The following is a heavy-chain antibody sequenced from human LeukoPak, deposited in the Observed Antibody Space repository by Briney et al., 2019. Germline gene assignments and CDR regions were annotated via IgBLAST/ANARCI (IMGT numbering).Heavy chain of an antibody. CDR3: ARETHHDAFDI. J-gene: IGHJ3*02. Sequence: GGSLRLSCAASGFTFSSYEMNWVRQAPGKGLEWVSYISSSGSTIYYADSVKGRFTISRDNAKNSLYLQMNSLRAEDTAVYYCARETHHDAFDIWGQGTMVTVSS. CDR2: ISSSGSTI. V-gene: IGHV3-48*03. CDR1: GFTFSSYE.